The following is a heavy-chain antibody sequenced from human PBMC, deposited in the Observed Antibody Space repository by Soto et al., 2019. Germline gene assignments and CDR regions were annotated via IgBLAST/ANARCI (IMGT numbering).Heavy chain of an antibody. V-gene: IGHV4-31*03. CDR3: ARDRTHYCGMDV. CDR1: DGSISSGGYY. Sequence: TLSLTCTVSDGSISSGGYYCSWIRQHPGKGLEWIGYIYYSGSTYYNPSLKSRVTISVDTSKNQFSLKLSSVTAADTAVYYCARDRTHYCGMDVWGQGTTVTVSS. D-gene: IGHD1-1*01. J-gene: IGHJ6*02. CDR2: IYYSGST.